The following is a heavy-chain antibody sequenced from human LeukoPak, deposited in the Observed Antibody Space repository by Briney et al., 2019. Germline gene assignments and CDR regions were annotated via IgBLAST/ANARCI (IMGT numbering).Heavy chain of an antibody. J-gene: IGHJ3*02. CDR1: GFTFSSYA. CDR3: ARMTHRGGAFDI. Sequence: HPGGSLRLSCAASGFTFSSYAMHWVRQAPGKGLEYVSAISSNGGSTYYANPVKGRFTISRDNSKNTLYLQMGSLRAEDMAVYYCARMTHRGGAFDIWGQGTMVTVSS. V-gene: IGHV3-64*01. CDR2: ISSNGGST. D-gene: IGHD3-16*01.